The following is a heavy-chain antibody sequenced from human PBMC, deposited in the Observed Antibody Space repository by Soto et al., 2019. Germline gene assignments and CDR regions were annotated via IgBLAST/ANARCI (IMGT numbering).Heavy chain of an antibody. J-gene: IGHJ4*02. Sequence: EVQLVESGGGLIQPGGSLRLSCAASGFTVSSNYMSWVRQAPGKGLEWVSVIYSGGSTYYADSLKGRFTISRDNSKNKLYLHMNSLRAEDTAVYYCARDRPYSSGWYSDYWGQGTLVTVSS. D-gene: IGHD6-19*01. V-gene: IGHV3-53*01. CDR1: GFTVSSNY. CDR2: IYSGGST. CDR3: ARDRPYSSGWYSDY.